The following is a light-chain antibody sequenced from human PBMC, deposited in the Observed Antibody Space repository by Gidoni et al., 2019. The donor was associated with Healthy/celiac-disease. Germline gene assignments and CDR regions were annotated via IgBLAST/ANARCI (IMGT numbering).Light chain of an antibody. CDR3: QQYGSSPWT. Sequence: ELVLPPSPGTLSLSPGERATLSCRASQSVSSSYLAWYQQKPGPAPRLLIYGASSRATGIPDRFSGSGSGTDFTLTISRLEPEDFAVYYCQQYGSSPWTFGQGTKMEIK. CDR1: QSVSSSY. V-gene: IGKV3-20*01. J-gene: IGKJ1*01. CDR2: GAS.